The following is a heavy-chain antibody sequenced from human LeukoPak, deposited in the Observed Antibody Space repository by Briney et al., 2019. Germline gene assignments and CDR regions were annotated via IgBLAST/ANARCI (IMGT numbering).Heavy chain of an antibody. Sequence: SGPTLGNPTQTLTLTCTFSGFSLSTSGMCVSWIRQPPGKALEWLARIDWDDDKYYSTSLKTRLTISKDTSKNQVVLTMTNMDPVDTATYYCARGCYALGNYWFDYLGQATLVTVSS. J-gene: IGHJ4*02. CDR1: GFSLSTSGMC. CDR2: IDWDDDK. D-gene: IGHD3-10*01. V-gene: IGHV2-70*11. CDR3: ARGCYALGNYWFDY.